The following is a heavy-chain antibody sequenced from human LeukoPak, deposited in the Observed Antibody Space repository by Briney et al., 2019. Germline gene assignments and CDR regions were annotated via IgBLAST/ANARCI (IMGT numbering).Heavy chain of an antibody. V-gene: IGHV3-23*01. CDR3: AKDVGKWESLHFFDY. J-gene: IGHJ4*02. D-gene: IGHD1-26*01. CDR2: ISGGGGNT. Sequence: PGGSLRLSCAASKFAFSSYAMSWVRQAPGKGLEWVSAISGGGGNTYYADSVTGRFTISRDNSRNTLYLQMNSLRGDDTAVYYCAKDVGKWESLHFFDYWGQGTLVTVSS. CDR1: KFAFSSYA.